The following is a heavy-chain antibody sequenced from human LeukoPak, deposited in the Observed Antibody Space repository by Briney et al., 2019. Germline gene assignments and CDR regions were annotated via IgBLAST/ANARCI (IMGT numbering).Heavy chain of an antibody. CDR2: IRYDGSNK. D-gene: IGHD3-3*01. Sequence: GGSLRLSCAASGFTFSSYGMHWVRQAPGKGLEWVAFIRYDGSNKYYADSVKGRFTISRDNSKNTLYLQMNSLRAEDTAVCYCAKDWRGDDFWSGPDYWGQGTLVTVSS. V-gene: IGHV3-30*02. CDR3: AKDWRGDDFWSGPDY. CDR1: GFTFSSYG. J-gene: IGHJ4*02.